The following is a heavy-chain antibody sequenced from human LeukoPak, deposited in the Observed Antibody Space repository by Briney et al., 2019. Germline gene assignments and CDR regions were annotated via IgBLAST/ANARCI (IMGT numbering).Heavy chain of an antibody. J-gene: IGHJ5*02. Sequence: ASVKVSCTASGYTFTGYYMHWVRQAPGQGLEWVGWINTYNGNTKYAKKFQGRVTMTTDTSTSTPYMELRSLRSDDTAVYYCARDLVHHRLLATVYNWFDPWGQGTLVTVSS. D-gene: IGHD3-3*02. CDR3: ARDLVHHRLLATVYNWFDP. V-gene: IGHV1-18*04. CDR2: INTYNGNT. CDR1: GYTFTGYY.